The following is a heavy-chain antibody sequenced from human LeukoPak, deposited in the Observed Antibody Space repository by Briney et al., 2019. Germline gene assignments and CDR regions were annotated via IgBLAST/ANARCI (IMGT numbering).Heavy chain of an antibody. CDR3: AKDIFTGIAAAGIFDY. D-gene: IGHD6-13*01. CDR2: ISWNSGSI. CDR1: GFTFDDYA. V-gene: IGHV3-9*01. Sequence: PGRSVRHSCAASGFTFDDYAMHWVRQSPGTGLERVSGISWNSGSIGYADSAKGRFTVSRDNAKNSLYLQMNSLRAEDTALYYCAKDIFTGIAAAGIFDYWGQGTLVTVSS. J-gene: IGHJ4*02.